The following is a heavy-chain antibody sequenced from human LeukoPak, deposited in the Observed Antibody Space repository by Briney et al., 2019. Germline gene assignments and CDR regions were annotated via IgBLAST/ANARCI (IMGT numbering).Heavy chain of an antibody. J-gene: IGHJ3*02. Sequence: SETLSLTCTVSGGSISSYYWSWIRQPPGKGLEWIGNIYYSGSTNYNPSLKSRVTISVDTSKDQFSLRLNSVTAADTAVYYCARPYSSGWRGAFDIWGQGTMVTVSS. V-gene: IGHV4-59*01. CDR3: ARPYSSGWRGAFDI. D-gene: IGHD6-25*01. CDR2: IYYSGST. CDR1: GGSISSYY.